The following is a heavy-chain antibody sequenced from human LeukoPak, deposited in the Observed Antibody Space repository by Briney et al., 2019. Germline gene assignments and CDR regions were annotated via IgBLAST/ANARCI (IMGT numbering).Heavy chain of an antibody. D-gene: IGHD4-23*01. J-gene: IGHJ4*02. V-gene: IGHV3-30-3*01. CDR3: ARDVRKVKVDY. CDR2: ISYDGSNK. Sequence: PGGSLRLSCAASGFTFSSYAMHWVRQAPGKGLEWVAVISYDGSNKYYADSVKGRFTISRDNAKNSLYLQMNSLRAEDTAVYYCARDVRKVKVDYWGQGTLVTVSS. CDR1: GFTFSSYA.